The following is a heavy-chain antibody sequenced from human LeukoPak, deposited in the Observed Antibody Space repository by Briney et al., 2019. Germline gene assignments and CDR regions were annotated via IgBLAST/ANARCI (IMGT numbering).Heavy chain of an antibody. V-gene: IGHV4-59*01. D-gene: IGHD3-3*01. CDR2: IYYSGST. J-gene: IGHJ3*02. CDR1: GGSITGYY. CDR3: ARDTSIFGVVNGVGAFDI. Sequence: SETLSLTCTVSGGSITGYYWSWIRQPPGKGLEWIGYIYYSGSTNYNPSLKSRVTISVDTSKNQFSLKLSSVTAADTAVYYCARDTSIFGVVNGVGAFDIWGQGTMVTVSS.